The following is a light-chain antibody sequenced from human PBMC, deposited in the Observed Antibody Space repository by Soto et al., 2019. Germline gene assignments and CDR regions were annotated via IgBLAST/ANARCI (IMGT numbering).Light chain of an antibody. Sequence: QSALTQPASVSGSPGQSITISCTGTSSGVGSYNLVSWYQQHPGKAPKLMIYEGSKRPSGVSNRFSGSKSGNTASLTISGLQAEDEADYYCCSYAGSSTFVFGTGTKRTVL. CDR1: SSGVGSYNL. J-gene: IGLJ1*01. CDR3: CSYAGSSTFV. V-gene: IGLV2-23*01. CDR2: EGS.